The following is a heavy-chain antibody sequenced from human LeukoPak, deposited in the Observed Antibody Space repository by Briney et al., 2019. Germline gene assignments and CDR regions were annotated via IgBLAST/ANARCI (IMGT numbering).Heavy chain of an antibody. CDR1: GFTFDDYA. CDR3: AKDLFSFTIFGVAPFDY. D-gene: IGHD3-3*01. J-gene: IGHJ4*02. Sequence: GRSLRLSCAASGFTFDDYAMHWVRQAPGKGLEWVSGISWNSGSIGYADSVKGRFTISRDNAKNSLYLQMNSLRAEDTALYYCAKDLFSFTIFGVAPFDYWGQGTLATVSS. CDR2: ISWNSGSI. V-gene: IGHV3-9*01.